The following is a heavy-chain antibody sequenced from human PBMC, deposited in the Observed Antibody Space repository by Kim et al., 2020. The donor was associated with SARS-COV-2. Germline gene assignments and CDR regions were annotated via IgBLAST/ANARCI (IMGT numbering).Heavy chain of an antibody. D-gene: IGHD4-4*01. Sequence: SETLSLTCTVSGGSISSGGYYWSWIRQHPGKGLEWIGYIYYSGSTDYNPSLKSRVTISVDTSKNQFSLKLSSVTAADTAVYYCARDLSPPTVIRDYGMDVWGQGTTVTVSS. CDR3: ARDLSPPTVIRDYGMDV. CDR1: GGSISSGGYY. V-gene: IGHV4-31*03. J-gene: IGHJ6*02. CDR2: IYYSGST.